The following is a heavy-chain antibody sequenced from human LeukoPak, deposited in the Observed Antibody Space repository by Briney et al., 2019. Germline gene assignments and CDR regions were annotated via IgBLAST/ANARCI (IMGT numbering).Heavy chain of an antibody. CDR1: GFTFSNYN. J-gene: IGHJ6*03. D-gene: IGHD7-27*01. CDR3: ARSGPEHWGSNYYFYMDV. V-gene: IGHV3-74*01. CDR2: IGADGSGT. Sequence: GGSLRLSCADSGFTFSNYNINWVRQAPGKGLVWVSHIGADGSGTGYADSVKGRFIISRDNAKNTLYLQMHSLRAEDTAVYYCARSGPEHWGSNYYFYMDVWGKGTTVTVSS.